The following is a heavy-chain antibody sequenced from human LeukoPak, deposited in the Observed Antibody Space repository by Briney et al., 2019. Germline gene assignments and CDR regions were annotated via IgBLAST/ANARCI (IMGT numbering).Heavy chain of an antibody. J-gene: IGHJ4*02. Sequence: TGGSLRLSCAASGFTFSSYAMHWVRQAPGKGLEWVAVISYDGSNKYYAGSVKGRFTISRDNSKNTLYLQMNSLRAEDTAVYYCARAPASGRSGWYLRGFCDYWGQGTLVTVSS. D-gene: IGHD6-19*01. CDR3: ARAPASGRSGWYLRGFCDY. CDR1: GFTFSSYA. CDR2: ISYDGSNK. V-gene: IGHV3-30-3*01.